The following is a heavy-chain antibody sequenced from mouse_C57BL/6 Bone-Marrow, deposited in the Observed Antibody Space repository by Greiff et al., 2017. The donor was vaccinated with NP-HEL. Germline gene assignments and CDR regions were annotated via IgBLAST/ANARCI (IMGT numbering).Heavy chain of an antibody. CDR3: ARSFYDGYYDAMDY. D-gene: IGHD2-3*01. CDR2: IYPGSGNT. CDR1: GYTFTDYY. V-gene: IGHV1-76*01. Sequence: VQLQQSGAELVRPGASVKLSCKASGYTFTDYYINWVKQRPGQGLEWIARIYPGSGNTYYNEKFKGKATLTAEKSSSTAYMQLSSLTSEDSAVYFCARSFYDGYYDAMDYWGQGTSVTVSS. J-gene: IGHJ4*01.